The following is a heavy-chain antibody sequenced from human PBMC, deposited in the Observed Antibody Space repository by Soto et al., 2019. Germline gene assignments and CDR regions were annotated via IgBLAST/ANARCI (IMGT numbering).Heavy chain of an antibody. J-gene: IGHJ4*01. CDR3: ATSGYNYGPCYY. CDR2: IIPIFGKT. V-gene: IGHV1-69*01. Sequence: QVQLVQSGAEVRKPGSSVKVSCRASGDTFKNYAISWVRQAPGQGLEWMGGIIPIFGKTDYAQTFHGRVTINGDESTYTAHLELRGLRSDDTALSDCATSGYNYGPCYYWGRGLLVTVSS. D-gene: IGHD2-15*01. CDR1: GDTFKNYA.